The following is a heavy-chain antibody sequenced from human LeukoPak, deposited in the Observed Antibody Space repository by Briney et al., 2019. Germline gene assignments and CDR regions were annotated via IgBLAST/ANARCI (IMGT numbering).Heavy chain of an antibody. D-gene: IGHD3-22*01. V-gene: IGHV3-9*01. J-gene: IGHJ4*02. CDR2: ISWNSGSI. CDR1: GFTFDDYA. CDR3: AKGGSYDSSGYLDY. Sequence: GGSLRLSCAASGFTFDDYAMHWVRQAPGKGLEWVSGISWNSGSIGYADSVKGRFTISRDNAKNSLYLQMNSLRAEDTALYYCAKGGSYDSSGYLDYWGQGTLVSVSS.